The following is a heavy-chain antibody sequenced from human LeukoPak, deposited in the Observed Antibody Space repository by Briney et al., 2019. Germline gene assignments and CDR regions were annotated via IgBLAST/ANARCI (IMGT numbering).Heavy chain of an antibody. CDR2: TYTSGST. Sequence: SETLSLTCTVSGGSISSYYWSWIRQPAGKGLEWIGRTYTSGSTNYNPSLKSRVTMSVDASKNQFSLKLSSVAAADTAVYYCARGHYSYGYFDYWGQGTLVTVSS. CDR3: ARGHYSYGYFDY. J-gene: IGHJ4*02. CDR1: GGSISSYY. V-gene: IGHV4-4*07. D-gene: IGHD5-18*01.